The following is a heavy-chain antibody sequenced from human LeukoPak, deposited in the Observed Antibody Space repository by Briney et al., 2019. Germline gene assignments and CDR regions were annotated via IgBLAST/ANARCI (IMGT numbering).Heavy chain of an antibody. D-gene: IGHD2-2*01. Sequence: GGSLRLSCAVSGFTFNSYWMSWVRQAPGKGLEWVANIRQDGSAKYYVDSVRGRFTISRDNAKNSVHPEMNSLRPEDTGVYYCATSSAAPANVWGQGTLVTVSS. J-gene: IGHJ4*02. CDR1: GFTFNSYW. CDR2: IRQDGSAK. CDR3: ATSSAAPANV. V-gene: IGHV3-7*01.